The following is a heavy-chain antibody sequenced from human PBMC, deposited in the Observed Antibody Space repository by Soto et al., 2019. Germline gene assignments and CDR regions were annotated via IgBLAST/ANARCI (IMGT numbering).Heavy chain of an antibody. CDR3: ARDSLTGNYFDP. Sequence: SETLSLTCAVSGGSISSSNWWSWVRQPPGKGLEWIGEIYHSGSTNYNPSLKSRVTISVDKSKNQFSLKLSSVSAADTAVYYCARDSLTGNYFDPWGQGTLVTVSS. CDR1: GGSISSSNW. J-gene: IGHJ5*02. D-gene: IGHD1-7*01. V-gene: IGHV4-4*02. CDR2: IYHSGST.